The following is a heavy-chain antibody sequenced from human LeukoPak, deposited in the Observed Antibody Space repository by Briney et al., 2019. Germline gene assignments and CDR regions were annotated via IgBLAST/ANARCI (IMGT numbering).Heavy chain of an antibody. CDR3: ARGRKYYDYVWGSYRYQNYFDY. D-gene: IGHD3-16*02. V-gene: IGHV4-61*02. CDR2: IYTSGST. J-gene: IGHJ4*02. CDR1: GGSISSGSYY. Sequence: PSQTLSLTYTVSGGSISSGSYYWSWIRQPAGKGLEWIGRIYTSGSTNYNPSLKSRVTISVDTSKNQFSLKLSSVTAADTAVYYCARGRKYYDYVWGSYRYQNYFDYWGQGTLVTVSS.